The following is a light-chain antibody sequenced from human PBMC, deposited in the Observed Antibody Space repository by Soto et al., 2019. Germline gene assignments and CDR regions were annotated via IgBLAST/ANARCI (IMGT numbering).Light chain of an antibody. CDR1: SSDVGSYNL. Sequence: QSALTQPASVSGSPGQSITISCTGTSSDVGSYNLVSWYQQHPDKAPKLIIYEVSKWPSGVSSRFSDSESGNTASLTISGLQSEDESDYYCCSYAGSSTWVFGGGTKLTVL. V-gene: IGLV2-23*02. CDR2: EVS. CDR3: CSYAGSSTWV. J-gene: IGLJ3*02.